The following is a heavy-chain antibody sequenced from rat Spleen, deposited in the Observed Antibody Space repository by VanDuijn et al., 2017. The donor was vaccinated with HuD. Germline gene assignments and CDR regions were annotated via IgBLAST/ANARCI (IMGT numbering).Heavy chain of an antibody. J-gene: IGHJ1*01. D-gene: IGHD1-11*01. Sequence: EVQLVESGGGLVQPGRSLKLSCAASGFTFSDYNMAWVRQAPKKGLEWVAYISYDGGSTYYRDSVKGRFTISRDNAKSTLYLQMDSLRSEDTATYYCARQSPLNYGGDWYFDFWGPGTMVTVSS. CDR2: ISYDGGST. V-gene: IGHV5-7*01. CDR3: ARQSPLNYGGDWYFDF. CDR1: GFTFSDYN.